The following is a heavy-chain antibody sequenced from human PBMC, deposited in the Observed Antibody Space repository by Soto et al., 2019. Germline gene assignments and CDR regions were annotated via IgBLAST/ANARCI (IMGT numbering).Heavy chain of an antibody. CDR2: IYRTGST. Sequence: PSETLSLTCSISGGSFSSYYWSWIRQPPGQGLEWIGEIYRTGSTNYNPSLKSRVTISLDKSENQFSLKVTSLTAADTAVYYCASRDPGTSVDYWGQGTLVTVSS. CDR3: ASRDPGTSVDY. D-gene: IGHD1-7*01. CDR1: GGSFSSYY. J-gene: IGHJ4*02. V-gene: IGHV4-4*09.